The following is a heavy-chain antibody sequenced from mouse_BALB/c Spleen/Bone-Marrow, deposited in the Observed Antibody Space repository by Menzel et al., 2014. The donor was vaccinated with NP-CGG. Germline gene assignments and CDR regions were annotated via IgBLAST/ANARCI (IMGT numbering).Heavy chain of an antibody. CDR2: INPSNGDT. D-gene: IGHD4-1*01. CDR1: GYTFTSYW. J-gene: IGHJ2*01. Sequence: VQLVESGAELVKPGASVKLSCKASGYTFTSYWMHWVKLRPGHGFEWIGEINPSNGDTNYNEKFKRKATLTVDKSSSTAYMQLSNLTPDDSAVYFCARLGRDYFDYWGQGTTLTVSS. CDR3: ARLGRDYFDY. V-gene: IGHV1S81*02.